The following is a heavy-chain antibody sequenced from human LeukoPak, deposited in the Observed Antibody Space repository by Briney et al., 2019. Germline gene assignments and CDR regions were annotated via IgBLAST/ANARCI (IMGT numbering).Heavy chain of an antibody. Sequence: SETLSLTCTVSGGSISSYYWSWIRQPPGKGLEWIGYIYYSGSTNYNPSLKSRVTISVDTSKNQFSLKLSSVTAADTAVYYCARDGPGGYGSPGFDYWGQGTLVTVSS. CDR2: IYYSGST. D-gene: IGHD3-16*01. V-gene: IGHV4-59*12. J-gene: IGHJ4*02. CDR3: ARDGPGGYGSPGFDY. CDR1: GGSISSYY.